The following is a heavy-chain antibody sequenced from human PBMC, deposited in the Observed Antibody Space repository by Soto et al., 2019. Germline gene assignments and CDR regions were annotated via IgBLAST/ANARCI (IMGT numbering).Heavy chain of an antibody. Sequence: SETLSLTCTVSGGSISSSGYYWGWIRQPPGKGLEWIGSIYYTGITYSNPSLKSRVSISIDTSKNQFSLKLSSVTAADTAVYYCARPGRYFHCIDSWGQGTLVTVSS. CDR3: ARPGRYFHCIDS. CDR2: IYYTGIT. J-gene: IGHJ5*01. V-gene: IGHV4-39*01. CDR1: GGSISSSGYY. D-gene: IGHD3-9*01.